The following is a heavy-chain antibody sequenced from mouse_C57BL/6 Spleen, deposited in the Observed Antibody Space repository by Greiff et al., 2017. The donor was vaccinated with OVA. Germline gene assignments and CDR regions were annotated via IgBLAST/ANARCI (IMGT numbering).Heavy chain of an antibody. D-gene: IGHD1-1*01. CDR1: GYSITSGYY. CDR2: ISYDGSN. CDR3: ARECYYYGSSYGYFDV. V-gene: IGHV3-6*01. J-gene: IGHJ1*03. Sequence: VQLKESGPGLVKPSQSLSLTCSVTGYSITSGYYWNWIRQFPGNKLEWMGYISYDGSNNYNPSLKNRISITRDTSKNQFFLKLNSVTTEDTATYYCARECYYYGSSYGYFDVWGTGTTVTVSS.